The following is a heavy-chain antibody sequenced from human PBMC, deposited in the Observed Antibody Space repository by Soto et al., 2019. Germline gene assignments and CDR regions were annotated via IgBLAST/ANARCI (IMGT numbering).Heavy chain of an antibody. CDR2: IFYNGGT. Sequence: QVQLPESGPGLVKPSETLSLTCTVSGGSITGYYWIWIRQTTAKGLEWIGYIFYNGGTDYNPSLKSRVTISVDTAKNQISLKLNSVTAADTGLYYCARVGSSGWSPDDWGRGPLVTVSS. D-gene: IGHD6-19*01. V-gene: IGHV4-59*01. CDR3: ARVGSSGWSPDD. J-gene: IGHJ4*02. CDR1: GGSITGYY.